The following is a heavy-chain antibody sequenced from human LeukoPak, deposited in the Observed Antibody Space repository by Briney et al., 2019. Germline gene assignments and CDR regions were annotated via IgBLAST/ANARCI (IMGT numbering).Heavy chain of an antibody. Sequence: SETLSLTCTVSGGSISSSSYYWGWIRQRPGKGLEWIGRIYYSGSTYYNPSLKSRVTISVDTSKDQFSLKLSSVTAADTAVYYCARDGSESYYGDAFDIWGQGTMVTVSS. J-gene: IGHJ3*02. CDR3: ARDGSESYYGDAFDI. V-gene: IGHV4-39*07. CDR2: IYYSGST. D-gene: IGHD1-26*01. CDR1: GGSISSSSYY.